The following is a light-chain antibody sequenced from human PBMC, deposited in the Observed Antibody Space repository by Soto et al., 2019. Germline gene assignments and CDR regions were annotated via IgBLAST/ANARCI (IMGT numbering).Light chain of an antibody. CDR3: QQYIDWPPTFT. Sequence: EIVMTQSPATLSVSPGERVTFSCRASQSVTSNLAWYQQKPGQAPRLLIYAASTRATGIPARFSGSGSGTEFTLAISSLQSEDFAVYYCQQYIDWPPTFTFGQGTKLEIK. CDR2: AAS. J-gene: IGKJ2*01. CDR1: QSVTSN. V-gene: IGKV3-15*01.